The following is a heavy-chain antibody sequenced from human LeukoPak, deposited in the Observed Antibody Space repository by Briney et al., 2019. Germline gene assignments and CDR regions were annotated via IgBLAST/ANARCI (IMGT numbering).Heavy chain of an antibody. CDR1: GYTFNNYN. J-gene: IGHJ4*02. V-gene: IGHV1-8*03. CDR2: MNPNSGTT. Sequence: ASVKVSCKASGYTFNNYNINWVRQATGQRLEWMGWMNPNSGTTGYAQKFQGRVTITRNTSISTAYMELSWLTYEDTAIYYCARGGHNYDFWSASLANFDYWGQGTLVTVSS. D-gene: IGHD3-3*01. CDR3: ARGGHNYDFWSASLANFDY.